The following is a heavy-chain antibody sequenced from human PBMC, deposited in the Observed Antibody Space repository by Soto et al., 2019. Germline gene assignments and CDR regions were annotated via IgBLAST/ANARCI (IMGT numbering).Heavy chain of an antibody. CDR2: INPNSGGT. Sequence: GASVKVSCKASGYTFTGYYMHWVRQAPGQGLEWMGWINPNSGGTNYAQKFQGWVTMTRDTSISTAYMELSRLRSDDTAVYYCAREIVATPQGYYYYGMDVWGQGTTVTVSS. D-gene: IGHD5-12*01. J-gene: IGHJ6*02. CDR3: AREIVATPQGYYYYGMDV. CDR1: GYTFTGYY. V-gene: IGHV1-2*04.